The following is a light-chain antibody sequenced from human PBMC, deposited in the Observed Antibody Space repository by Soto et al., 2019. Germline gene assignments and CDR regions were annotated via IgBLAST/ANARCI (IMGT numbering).Light chain of an antibody. J-gene: IGKJ1*01. CDR1: PRVASS. Sequence: EIVMTQAPATLSVSPGERATLSCRASPRVASSLAWFQQRPGQAPRLLIYGASTRANHIPARFSGSGSGTECTLTISSLQSEDFAGYYWQQYYNLWTFGQGTKGEI. CDR2: GAS. CDR3: QQYYNLWT. V-gene: IGKV3-15*01.